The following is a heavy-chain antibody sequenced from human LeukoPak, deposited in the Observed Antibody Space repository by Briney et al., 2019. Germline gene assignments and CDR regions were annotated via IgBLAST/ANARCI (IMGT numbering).Heavy chain of an antibody. V-gene: IGHV4-31*03. D-gene: IGHD3-10*01. CDR3: ARLVARVRGVTYYFDY. CDR2: IYHTGSS. Sequence: PSQPLSLTCTVSGGSFSSGGYYWSWIRQHPGKGLEWIGNIYHTGSSYYNPTLKSRLTISVDTSKNQFSLRLKSVTAADTAVYYCARLVARVRGVTYYFDYWGQGTLVTVSS. J-gene: IGHJ4*02. CDR1: GGSFSSGGYY.